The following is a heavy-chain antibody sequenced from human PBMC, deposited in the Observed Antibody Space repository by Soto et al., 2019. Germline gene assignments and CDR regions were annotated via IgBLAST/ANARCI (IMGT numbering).Heavy chain of an antibody. D-gene: IGHD1-26*01. V-gene: IGHV1-2*02. Sequence: QVQLVQSGAEVKKPGASVNVSCKASGYTFTVYDMHWVRQAPGQGLEWMGWINPKSGGTMYPQKFQGRVTMTWDTSIRTAYMALTRLRSDDTAVYYCARDLAKGGGSAGFDFWGQGTLVTVSS. J-gene: IGHJ4*02. CDR1: GYTFTVYD. CDR2: INPKSGGT. CDR3: ARDLAKGGGSAGFDF.